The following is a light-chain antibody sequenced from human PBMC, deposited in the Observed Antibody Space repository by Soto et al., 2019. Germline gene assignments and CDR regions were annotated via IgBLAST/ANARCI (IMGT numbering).Light chain of an antibody. J-gene: IGLJ2*01. Sequence: QSVLTQPASVSGSPGQSITISCNGTSSDVGGFNYVSWYQLHPGKAPKLMIYEVTNRPSGISNRFSGSKSGNTASLTISGLQAEDEADYYCSSYTSSAYVVFGGGTQLTVL. CDR1: SSDVGGFNY. CDR3: SSYTSSAYVV. CDR2: EVT. V-gene: IGLV2-14*01.